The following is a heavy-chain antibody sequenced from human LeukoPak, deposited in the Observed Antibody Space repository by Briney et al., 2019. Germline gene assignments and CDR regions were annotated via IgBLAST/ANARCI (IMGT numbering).Heavy chain of an antibody. Sequence: KVSCKASGGTFSSYAISWVRQAPGQGLEWMGRIIPIFGTANYAQKFQGRVTITTDESTSTAYMELSSLRSEDTAVYYCAREVVVVVAATYYFDYWGQGTLVTVSS. V-gene: IGHV1-69*05. CDR2: IIPIFGTA. CDR1: GGTFSSYA. D-gene: IGHD2-15*01. CDR3: AREVVVVVAATYYFDY. J-gene: IGHJ4*02.